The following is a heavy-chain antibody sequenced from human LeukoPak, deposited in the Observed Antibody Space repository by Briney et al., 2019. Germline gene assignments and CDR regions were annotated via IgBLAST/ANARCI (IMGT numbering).Heavy chain of an antibody. J-gene: IGHJ5*02. V-gene: IGHV4-39*07. Sequence: PSGTLSLTCAVSGGSISSSSNYWGWIRQPPGRGLEWIMSIYESGSTYYNPSLKSLVTISVDTSKNQFSLKLSSVTAADTAVYYCARVASIAVAGTMRDWFDPWGQGTLVTVSS. CDR3: ARVASIAVAGTMRDWFDP. CDR1: GGSISSSSNY. D-gene: IGHD6-19*01. CDR2: IYESGST.